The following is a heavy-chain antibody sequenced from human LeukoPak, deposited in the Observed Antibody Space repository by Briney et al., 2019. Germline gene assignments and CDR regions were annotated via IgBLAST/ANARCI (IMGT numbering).Heavy chain of an antibody. J-gene: IGHJ4*02. CDR1: GFTFHTFG. D-gene: IGHD5-24*01. V-gene: IGHV3-7*01. CDR2: IKQDGSEK. Sequence: GRSLRLSCAVSGFTFHTFGIHWVRQTPGKGLEWVANIKQDGSEKYYVDSVKGRFTISRDNAKNSLYPQMNSLRAEDTAVYYCASSRDGATIAYYFDYWGQGTLVTVSS. CDR3: ASSRDGATIAYYFDY.